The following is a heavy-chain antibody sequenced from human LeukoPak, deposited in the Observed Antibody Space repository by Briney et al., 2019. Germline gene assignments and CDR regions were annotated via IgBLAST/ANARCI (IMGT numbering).Heavy chain of an antibody. Sequence: GESLKISCKGSGYSFTSYWIGWVRQMPGKGLEWMGIIYPGDSDTSYSPSFQGQFTISADKSISNAYLQWSSLKASDTAMYYCARLGPSCSSTSFCAFDIWGQGTLVTVSS. J-gene: IGHJ3*02. CDR3: ARLGPSCSSTSFCAFDI. D-gene: IGHD2-2*01. CDR2: IYPGDSDT. V-gene: IGHV5-51*01. CDR1: GYSFTSYW.